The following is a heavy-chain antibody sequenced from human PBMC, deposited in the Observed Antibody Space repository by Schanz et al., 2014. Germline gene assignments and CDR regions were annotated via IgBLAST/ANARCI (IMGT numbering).Heavy chain of an antibody. CDR3: ARDRSAVEITPVDI. J-gene: IGHJ3*02. D-gene: IGHD2-21*01. Sequence: VQLVESGGGVVQPGGSLRLSCAASGFTFSSYGMHWVRQAPGKGLEWVAIITPDGSDKWYVDSVKGRFTISRDNAKDSLHLQMNSLRAEDTAVYYCARDRSAVEITPVDIWGQGTMVTVSS. V-gene: IGHV3-7*01. CDR1: GFTFSSYG. CDR2: ITPDGSDK.